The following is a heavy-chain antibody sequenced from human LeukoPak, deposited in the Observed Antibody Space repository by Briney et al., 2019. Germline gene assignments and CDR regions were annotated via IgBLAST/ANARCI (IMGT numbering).Heavy chain of an antibody. D-gene: IGHD2-21*01. CDR1: GYTFTAYY. J-gene: IGHJ5*02. CDR3: ARACGGTSCHLNA. V-gene: IGHV1-2*02. Sequence: ASVTVSCKASGYTFTAYYIHWVRQAPGQGLEWMGWVIPDSGATKYAQKFQGRVTMTRDTSISTAYMELSSLTSGDAAVYYCARACGGTSCHLNAWGQGTLLTVYS. CDR2: VIPDSGAT.